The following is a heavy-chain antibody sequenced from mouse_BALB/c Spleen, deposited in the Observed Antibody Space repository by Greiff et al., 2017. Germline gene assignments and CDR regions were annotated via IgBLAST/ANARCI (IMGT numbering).Heavy chain of an antibody. CDR3: ARQGLRLTWFAY. CDR1: GFAFSSYD. D-gene: IGHD1-2*01. Sequence: EVKLMESGGGLVKPGGSLKLSCAASGFAFSSYDMSWVRQTPEKRLEWVAYISSGGGSTYYPDTVKGRFTISRDNAKNTLYLQMSSLKSEDTAMYYCARQGLRLTWFAYWGQGTLVTVSA. J-gene: IGHJ3*01. V-gene: IGHV5-12-1*01. CDR2: ISSGGGST.